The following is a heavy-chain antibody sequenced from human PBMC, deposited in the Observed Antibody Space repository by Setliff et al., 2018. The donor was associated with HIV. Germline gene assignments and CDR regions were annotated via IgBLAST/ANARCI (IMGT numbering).Heavy chain of an antibody. CDR2: FYYGGST. D-gene: IGHD7-27*01. CDR1: GDSIGTYY. V-gene: IGHV4-59*01. CDR3: ARARLLGGFLS. J-gene: IGHJ5*02. Sequence: SETLSLTCSVSGDSIGTYYWNWIRQTPGKRLEWIGFFYYGGSTDYNPALKNRVAISVDTSRNRVSLKMTSVTAEDTAVYYCARARLLGGFLSWGRGALVTVSS.